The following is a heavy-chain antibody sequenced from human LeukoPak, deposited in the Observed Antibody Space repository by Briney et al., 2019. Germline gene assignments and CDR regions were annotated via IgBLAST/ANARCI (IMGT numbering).Heavy chain of an antibody. Sequence: PSETLSLTCAVYGRSFSGYYWSWIRQPPGKGLEWIGEINHSGSTNYNPSLKRRVTISVDTSKNQFSLKLSSVTAADTAVYYCARRPDIVVVVAATWANWFDPWGQGTLVTVSS. J-gene: IGHJ5*02. CDR2: INHSGST. CDR1: GRSFSGYY. V-gene: IGHV4-34*01. D-gene: IGHD2-15*01. CDR3: ARRPDIVVVVAATWANWFDP.